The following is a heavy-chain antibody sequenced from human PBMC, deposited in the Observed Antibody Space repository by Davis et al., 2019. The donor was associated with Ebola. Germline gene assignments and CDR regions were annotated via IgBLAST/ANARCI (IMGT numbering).Heavy chain of an antibody. J-gene: IGHJ4*02. CDR3: PTGGSSSGELDH. CDR2: INYSGST. CDR1: GASISSSSNY. D-gene: IGHD6-6*01. V-gene: IGHV4-39*07. Sequence: PSETLSLTCTVSGASISSSSNYWGRIRQPPGKGLEWFGRINYSGSTYHNPSLKSRVTISVDKPKNQFSLKSSSVSAADTAIYCCPTGGSSSGELDHCGQGTLIPGSS.